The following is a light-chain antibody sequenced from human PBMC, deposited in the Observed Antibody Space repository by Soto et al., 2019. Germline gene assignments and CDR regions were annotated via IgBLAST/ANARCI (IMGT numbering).Light chain of an antibody. CDR1: QSVSSN. Sequence: EIVMTQSPATLSVSPGERATLSCRASQSVSSNLAWYQQKPGQAPRLLIYAASTRAKGIPARFSGSGSGTEFTLTISSLQSEDFAVYYCQQYNKWPPYTFGQGTKLKIK. CDR2: AAS. J-gene: IGKJ2*01. V-gene: IGKV3-15*01. CDR3: QQYNKWPPYT.